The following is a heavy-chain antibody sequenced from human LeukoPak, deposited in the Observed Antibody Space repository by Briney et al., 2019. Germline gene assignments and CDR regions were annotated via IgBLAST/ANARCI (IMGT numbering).Heavy chain of an antibody. V-gene: IGHV3-23*01. CDR1: GFTFSSYG. J-gene: IGHJ6*03. Sequence: GGSLRLSCAASGFTFSSYGMSWVRQAPGKGLEWVSAISGSGGSTFYADSVKGRFTISRDSSKNTLFLQMNRLRPEDAAVYYCAKDHNYASGSSYLVGPHYYYMDVWGKGTTVTISS. CDR2: ISGSGGST. D-gene: IGHD3-10*01. CDR3: AKDHNYASGSSYLVGPHYYYMDV.